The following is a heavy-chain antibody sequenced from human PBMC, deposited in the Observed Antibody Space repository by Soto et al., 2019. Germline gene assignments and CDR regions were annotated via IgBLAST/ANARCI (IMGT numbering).Heavy chain of an antibody. V-gene: IGHV4-30-4*01. CDR2: IYSNGSA. CDR3: ARDTGSGPSWFDP. D-gene: IGHD3-10*01. CDR1: CGSISSGDYS. Sequence: SETLSLTCTVSCGSISSGDYSWSWIRQPPGKGLECIAYIYSNGSAYYNPSLKSRVTVLVDTSRNQFSLTLRYVTAADTAVYYCARDTGSGPSWFDPWGHGTLVTVSS. J-gene: IGHJ5*02.